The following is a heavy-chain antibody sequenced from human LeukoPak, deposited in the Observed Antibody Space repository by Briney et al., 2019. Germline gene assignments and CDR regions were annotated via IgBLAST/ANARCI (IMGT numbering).Heavy chain of an antibody. V-gene: IGHV1-46*01. CDR2: INPSSGST. J-gene: IGHJ4*02. CDR3: ARGPVGAKMDY. Sequence: ASVKVSCKASGYTFTSYYMHWVRQAPGQGLEWMGIINPSSGSTSYAQKFQRRVTMTRDTSTSTVYMELSSLRSEDTAVYYCARGPVGAKMDYWGQGTLVTVSS. D-gene: IGHD1-26*01. CDR1: GYTFTSYY.